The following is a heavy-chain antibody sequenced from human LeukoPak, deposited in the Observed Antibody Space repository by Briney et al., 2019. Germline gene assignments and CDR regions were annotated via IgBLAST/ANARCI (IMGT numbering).Heavy chain of an antibody. J-gene: IGHJ5*02. CDR1: GFTFSSFW. D-gene: IGHD6-19*01. CDR2: IKSGGTTT. V-gene: IGHV3-74*01. Sequence: GGSLRLSCAASGFTFSSFWMHWVRQAPGKGLVWVSRIKSGGTTTTDADFVKGRFTISRDNAKNSLYLQMNSLRAEDTAVYYCAREIGVAVAGTRRWFDPWGQGTLVTVSS. CDR3: AREIGVAVAGTRRWFDP.